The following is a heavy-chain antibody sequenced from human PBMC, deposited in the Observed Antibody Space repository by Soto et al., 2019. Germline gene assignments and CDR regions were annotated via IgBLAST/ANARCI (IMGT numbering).Heavy chain of an antibody. D-gene: IGHD2-15*01. CDR1: GGSISSYY. Sequence: QVQLQESGPGLVKPSETLSLTCTVSGGSISSYYWSWIRQPPGKGLEWIGYIYYSGSTNYNPSLKSRVTISVDTSKNQFSLKLSSVTAADTAVYYCARHCSGGSCYYAFEIWGQGTMVTVSS. CDR2: IYYSGST. V-gene: IGHV4-59*08. J-gene: IGHJ3*02. CDR3: ARHCSGGSCYYAFEI.